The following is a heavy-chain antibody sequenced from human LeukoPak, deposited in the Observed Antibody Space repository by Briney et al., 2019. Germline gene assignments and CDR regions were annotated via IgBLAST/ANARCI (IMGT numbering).Heavy chain of an antibody. D-gene: IGHD1-26*01. CDR2: TSAYTGNT. CDR1: GYTFTTYG. J-gene: IGHJ4*02. Sequence: ASVKVSCKASGYTFTTYGISWVRQAPGQGLEWLGWTSAYTGNTNYAQNLQGRVTMTTDTSTTTAYMELRSLTSDDTAVYYCARRIVGATGSDYWGQGTLVTASS. CDR3: ARRIVGATGSDY. V-gene: IGHV1-18*01.